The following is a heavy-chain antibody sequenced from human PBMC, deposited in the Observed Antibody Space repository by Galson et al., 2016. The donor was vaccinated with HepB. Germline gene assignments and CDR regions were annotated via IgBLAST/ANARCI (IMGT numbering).Heavy chain of an antibody. V-gene: IGHV3-23*01. CDR2: ISTRRTT. CDR3: AKERLVRRIFDS. CDR1: GFVFSNFG. J-gene: IGHJ4*02. Sequence: SLRLSCAASGFVFSNFGLSWVRQAPGKGLEWVASISTRRTTYYSDSVQGRFTISRDNSNNTLYLQMNGLRAEDTAVYYCAKERLVRRIFDSWGQGTLVTVSS. D-gene: IGHD1-1*01.